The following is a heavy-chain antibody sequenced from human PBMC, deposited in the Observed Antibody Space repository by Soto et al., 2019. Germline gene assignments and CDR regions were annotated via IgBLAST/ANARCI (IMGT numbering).Heavy chain of an antibody. CDR2: IYYSGST. CDR3: ARDGRGSSSSYDAFVI. CDR1: GGSISSYY. V-gene: IGHV4-59*01. Sequence: QVQLQESGPGLVKPSETLSLTCTVSGGSISSYYWSWIRQPPGKGLEWIGYIYYSGSTNYDPSLKRRGSIAVDTSTNQSSLELGSVTAADTAVYYCARDGRGSSSSYDAFVIWGQGTMVTVSS. J-gene: IGHJ3*02. D-gene: IGHD6-6*01.